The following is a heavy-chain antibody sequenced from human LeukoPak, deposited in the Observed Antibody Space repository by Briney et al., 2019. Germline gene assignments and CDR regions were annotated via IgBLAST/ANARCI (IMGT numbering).Heavy chain of an antibody. CDR1: GGSISSYY. V-gene: IGHV4-4*07. CDR2: IYTSGST. CDR3: ARELSSGYYLAFDI. Sequence: SETLSLTCTVPGGSISSYYWSWIRQPAGKGLEWIGRIYTSGSTNYNPSLKSRVTMSVDTSKNQFSLKLSSVTAADTAVYYCARELSSGYYLAFDIWGQGTMVTVSS. D-gene: IGHD3-22*01. J-gene: IGHJ3*02.